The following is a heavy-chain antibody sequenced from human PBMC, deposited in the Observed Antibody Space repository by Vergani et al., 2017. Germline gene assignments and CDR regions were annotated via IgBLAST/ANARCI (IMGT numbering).Heavy chain of an antibody. D-gene: IGHD3-22*01. J-gene: IGHJ3*02. CDR1: GGTFSSYA. V-gene: IGHV1-69*01. CDR3: ARTSYYYDPGGGVAFDI. CDR2: IIPIFGTA. Sequence: QVQLVQSGAEVKKPGSSVKVSCKASGGTFSSYAISWVRQAPGQGLEWMGGIIPIFGTANYAQKFQGRVTITADESTSTAYMELSSLRSEDPAVYYCARTSYYYDPGGGVAFDIWGQGTMVTVSS.